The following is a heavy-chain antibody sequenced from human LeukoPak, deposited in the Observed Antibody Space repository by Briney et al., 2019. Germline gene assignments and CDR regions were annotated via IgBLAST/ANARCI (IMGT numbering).Heavy chain of an antibody. CDR1: GGSISSYY. J-gene: IGHJ3*02. D-gene: IGHD3-22*01. Sequence: PSETLSLTCTVSGGSISSYYWSWIRQPPGKGLEWLGYIYYSGSTNYNPSLKSRVTISVDTSKNQFSLKLSSVTAADTAVYYCARDSVYDSSGYDAFDIWGQGTMVTVSS. V-gene: IGHV4-59*01. CDR3: ARDSVYDSSGYDAFDI. CDR2: IYYSGST.